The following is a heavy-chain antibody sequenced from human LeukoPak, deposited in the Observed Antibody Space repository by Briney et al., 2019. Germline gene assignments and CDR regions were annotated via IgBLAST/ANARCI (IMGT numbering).Heavy chain of an antibody. Sequence: GESLKISCKGSGYSFTSYWIGGVRQMPGKGLEWMGIIYPGDSDNRYSPSFQGQVTISADKSISAAYLQWSSLKASETGKCYRGRRDDYSNNMDVWGKGTTVTVSS. D-gene: IGHD4-11*01. CDR2: IYPGDSDN. J-gene: IGHJ6*03. CDR3: GRRDDYSNNMDV. CDR1: GYSFTSYW. V-gene: IGHV5-51*01.